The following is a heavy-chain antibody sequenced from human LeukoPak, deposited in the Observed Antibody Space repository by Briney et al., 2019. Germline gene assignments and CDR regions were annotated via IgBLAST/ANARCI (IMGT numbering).Heavy chain of an antibody. CDR2: MYYSGST. CDR1: GGSISSGDYY. V-gene: IGHV4-30-4*01. Sequence: SSETLSLTCTVSGGSISSGDYYWSWIRQPPGKGLEWIAYMYYSGSTYYNPSLKSRVTMSADTSKNQLSLKLSSVTAADTAVYYCARPYYYDSRIDPWGQGILVTVSS. J-gene: IGHJ5*02. CDR3: ARPYYYDSRIDP. D-gene: IGHD3-22*01.